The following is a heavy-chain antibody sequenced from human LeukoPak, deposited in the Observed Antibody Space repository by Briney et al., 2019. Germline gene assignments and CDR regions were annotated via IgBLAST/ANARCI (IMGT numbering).Heavy chain of an antibody. D-gene: IGHD3-10*01. CDR3: ARGLITMVRGVTKKGDYFGY. V-gene: IGHV4-34*01. Sequence: SETLSLTCAVYGGSFSGYYWSWIRQPPGKGLEWIGEINHSGSTNYNPSLKSRVTISVDTSKNQLSLKLSSVTAADTAVYYCARGLITMVRGVTKKGDYFGYWGQGTLVTVSS. CDR2: INHSGST. CDR1: GGSFSGYY. J-gene: IGHJ4*02.